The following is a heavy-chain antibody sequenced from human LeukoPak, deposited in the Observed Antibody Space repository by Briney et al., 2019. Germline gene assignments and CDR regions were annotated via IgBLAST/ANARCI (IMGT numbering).Heavy chain of an antibody. J-gene: IGHJ5*02. CDR3: ARSGRYYYDSSGYYSLDWFDP. Sequence: GASVKVSCKATSYISWVRQAPGQGLEWMGGIIPIFGTANYAQKFQGRVTITTDESTSTAYMELSSLRSEDTAVYYCARSGRYYYDSSGYYSLDWFDPWGQGTLVTVSS. D-gene: IGHD3-22*01. CDR2: IIPIFGTA. V-gene: IGHV1-69*05. CDR1: TSY.